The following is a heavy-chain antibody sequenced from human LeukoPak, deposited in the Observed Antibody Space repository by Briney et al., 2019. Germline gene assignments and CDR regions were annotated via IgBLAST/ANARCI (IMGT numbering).Heavy chain of an antibody. V-gene: IGHV4-61*02. D-gene: IGHD3-10*01. CDR2: ISSSGST. CDR1: GDSISSGDYY. J-gene: IGHJ4*02. CDR3: ARSVTMVRGGVFGL. Sequence: SETLSLTCTVSGDSISSGDYYWSWIRQPAGKGLEWIGRISSSGSTNYNPSLKSRVTVSVDTSKNQFSLKLSSVTAADTAVYYCARSVTMVRGGVFGLWGQGTLVTVSS.